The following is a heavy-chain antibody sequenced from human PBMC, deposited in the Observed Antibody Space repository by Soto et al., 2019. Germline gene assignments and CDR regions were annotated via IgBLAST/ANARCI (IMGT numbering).Heavy chain of an antibody. J-gene: IGHJ3*02. D-gene: IGHD3-22*01. CDR1: GGSTSSYY. Sequence: SETLSLTCTVSGGSTSSYYWSWIRQPPGKGLEWIGYIYYSGSTNYNPSLKSRVTISVDTSKNQFSLKLSSVTAADTAVYYCARVRRYSYDSNRDVFDIWGQGTMVTVSS. V-gene: IGHV4-59*01. CDR2: IYYSGST. CDR3: ARVRRYSYDSNRDVFDI.